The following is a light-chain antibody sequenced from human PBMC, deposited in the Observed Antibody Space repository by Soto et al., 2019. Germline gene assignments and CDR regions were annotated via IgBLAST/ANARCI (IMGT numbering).Light chain of an antibody. J-gene: IGLJ3*02. CDR2: DVT. V-gene: IGLV2-8*01. CDR1: TSDIGAYNY. CDR3: TSYTRNDIVL. Sequence: QSVLSQPPSASASPGQSVAISCTGTTSDIGAYNYVSWYQQHPGKFPRPIINDVTKRPSGVPDRFSGSKSGNTASLTVSGLQTEDEADYYCTSYTRNDIVLFGGGTKLTVL.